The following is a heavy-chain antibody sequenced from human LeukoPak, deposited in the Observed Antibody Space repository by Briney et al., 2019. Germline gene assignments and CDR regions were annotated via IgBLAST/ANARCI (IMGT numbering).Heavy chain of an antibody. Sequence: SETLSLTCTVSGGSVSSGSYYWSWIRQPPGKGLEWIGYIYHSGSTNYNPSLKSRVTISVDTSKNQFSLKLSSVTAADTAVYYCARGDDILTGYYPFDHWGQGTLVTVSS. CDR2: IYHSGST. V-gene: IGHV4-61*01. D-gene: IGHD3-9*01. CDR1: GGSVSSGSYY. J-gene: IGHJ4*02. CDR3: ARGDDILTGYYPFDH.